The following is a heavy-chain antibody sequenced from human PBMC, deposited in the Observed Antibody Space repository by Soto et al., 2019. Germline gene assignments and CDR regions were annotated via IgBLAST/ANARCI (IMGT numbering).Heavy chain of an antibody. V-gene: IGHV3-21*01. Sequence: PGGSLRFSCAASGFTFSSYSMNWVRQAPGKGLEWVSSISSSSSYIYYADSVKGRFTISRDNAKNSLYLQMNSLRAEDTAVYYCARDLYYDFWSGYSDGGMDVWGQGTTVTVSS. D-gene: IGHD3-3*01. J-gene: IGHJ6*02. CDR3: ARDLYYDFWSGYSDGGMDV. CDR1: GFTFSSYS. CDR2: ISSSSSYI.